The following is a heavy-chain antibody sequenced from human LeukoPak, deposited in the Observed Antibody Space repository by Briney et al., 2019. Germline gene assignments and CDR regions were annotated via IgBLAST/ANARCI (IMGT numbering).Heavy chain of an antibody. CDR3: ARGPLAVAGAFDT. V-gene: IGHV3-21*01. D-gene: IGHD6-19*01. CDR2: ISSSSSYI. CDR1: GFTFSSYS. J-gene: IGHJ3*02. Sequence: GGSLRLSCAASGFTFSSYSMNWVRQAPGKGLEWVSSISSSSSYIYYADSVKGRFTISRDNAKNSLYLQMNSLRAEDTAVYYCARGPLAVAGAFDTWGQGTMVTVSS.